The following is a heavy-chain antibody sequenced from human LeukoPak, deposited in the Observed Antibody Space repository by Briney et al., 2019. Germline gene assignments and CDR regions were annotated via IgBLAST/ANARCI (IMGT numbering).Heavy chain of an antibody. CDR1: GFTFSSYS. CDR2: INTVSTYI. V-gene: IGHV3-21*01. Sequence: GGSLRLSCAASGFTFSSYSFNWVRQAPGKGLEWVSSINTVSTYIYYADSVRGRFTISRDNAKDSLWLQMNSLRAEDSGFYYCARLRGNSDRSGFYYYYDYWGQGTLVTVSS. CDR3: ARLRGNSDRSGFYYYYDY. J-gene: IGHJ4*02. D-gene: IGHD3-22*01.